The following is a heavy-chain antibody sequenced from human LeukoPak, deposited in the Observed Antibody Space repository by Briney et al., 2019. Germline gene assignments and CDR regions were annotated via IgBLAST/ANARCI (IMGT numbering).Heavy chain of an antibody. J-gene: IGHJ4*02. CDR3: ARLSGSYLSRLDY. D-gene: IGHD1-26*01. V-gene: IGHV5-51*01. Sequence: GESLKISCKGSGYSFTSNWIGWVRQMPGKGLEWMGTIYPGDSETRYSPSFQGQVTISADKSISTASLQWSSLKASDTAMYYCARLSGSYLSRLDYWGQGTLVTISS. CDR2: IYPGDSET. CDR1: GYSFTSNW.